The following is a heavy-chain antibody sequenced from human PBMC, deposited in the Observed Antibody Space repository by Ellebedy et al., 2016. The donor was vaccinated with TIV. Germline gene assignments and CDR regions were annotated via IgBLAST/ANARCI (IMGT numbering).Heavy chain of an antibody. D-gene: IGHD5-18*01. CDR2: INYSGST. CDR1: GGSLSGYS. Sequence: SETLSLXXGISGGSLSGYSWNWIRQPPGKGLEWIGDINYSGSTNYNSPLKSRATISIDTSKNQFSLRLISVVAADTAVYYCARTVGYNRFHYWGQGTLVTVSS. V-gene: IGHV4-34*01. J-gene: IGHJ4*02. CDR3: ARTVGYNRFHY.